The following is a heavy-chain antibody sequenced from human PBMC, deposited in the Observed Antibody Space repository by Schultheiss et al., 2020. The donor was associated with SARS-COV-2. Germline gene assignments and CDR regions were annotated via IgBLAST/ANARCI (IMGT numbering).Heavy chain of an antibody. CDR3: AKDVRYYDSSGYYLWYFDL. J-gene: IGHJ2*01. Sequence: GGSLRLSCAASGFTFSAYALHWVRQSPGKGLEWLAVISYDGTNKYYTDSVKGRFTISRDNSKNTLYLQMNSLRAEDTAVYYCAKDVRYYDSSGYYLWYFDLWGRGTLVTVSS. D-gene: IGHD3-22*01. CDR2: ISYDGTNK. V-gene: IGHV3-30*04. CDR1: GFTFSAYA.